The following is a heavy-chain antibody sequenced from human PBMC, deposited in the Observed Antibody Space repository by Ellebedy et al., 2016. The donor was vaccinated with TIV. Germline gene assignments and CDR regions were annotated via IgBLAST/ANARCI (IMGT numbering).Heavy chain of an antibody. CDR2: ISSDEETT. CDR1: GFTFSDYW. D-gene: IGHD3-10*01. V-gene: IGHV3-74*01. Sequence: GESLKISCAASGFTFSDYWMHWVRPVPGKGLTWVSRISSDEETTNYADPVRGRFTISRDNAKSTAFLQMVSLRTEDTAVYFCASGYYYNSVDFWGQGVPVTVSS. CDR3: ASGYYYNSVDF. J-gene: IGHJ4*02.